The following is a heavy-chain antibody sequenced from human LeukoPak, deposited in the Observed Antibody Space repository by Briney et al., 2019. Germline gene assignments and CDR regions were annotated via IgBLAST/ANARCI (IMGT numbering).Heavy chain of an antibody. CDR3: ARDLGVLLWSGGIDY. D-gene: IGHD3-10*01. Sequence: ASVKVSCKASGYTFTGYYMHWVRQAPGRGLEWMGIINPSGGSTSYAQKFQGRVTMTRDMSTSTVYMELSSLRSEDTAVYYCARDLGVLLWSGGIDYWGQGTLVTVSS. CDR1: GYTFTGYY. V-gene: IGHV1-46*01. J-gene: IGHJ4*02. CDR2: INPSGGST.